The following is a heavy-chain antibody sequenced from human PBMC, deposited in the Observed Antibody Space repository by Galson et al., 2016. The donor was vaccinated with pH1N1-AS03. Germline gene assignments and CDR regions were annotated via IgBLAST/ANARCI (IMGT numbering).Heavy chain of an antibody. V-gene: IGHV1-69*13. CDR1: GGTLNNFA. CDR3: AGYHGVGNGAFDI. CDR2: IILVFGTT. J-gene: IGHJ3*02. D-gene: IGHD3-10*01. Sequence: SVKVSCKASGGTLNNFAISWVRQAPGQGLEWLGRIILVFGTTNYAQKFQGRVTITADESTSTAYMELSSLRFDDTAVYYCAGYHGVGNGAFDIWGRGTLVTVTS.